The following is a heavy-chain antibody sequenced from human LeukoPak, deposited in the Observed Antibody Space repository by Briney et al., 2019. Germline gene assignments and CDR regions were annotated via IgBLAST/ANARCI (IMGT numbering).Heavy chain of an antibody. Sequence: GGSLRLSCAASGFTFSSYWMSWVRQAPGKGLEWVATIKQDGSERYYVDSVKGRFTISRDNAKNSLYLQMNSLRAEDTAVFYCARGSAAGSAWGQGTLVTVSS. V-gene: IGHV3-7*04. CDR1: GFTFSSYW. CDR3: ARGSAAGSA. D-gene: IGHD6-19*01. CDR2: IKQDGSER. J-gene: IGHJ5*02.